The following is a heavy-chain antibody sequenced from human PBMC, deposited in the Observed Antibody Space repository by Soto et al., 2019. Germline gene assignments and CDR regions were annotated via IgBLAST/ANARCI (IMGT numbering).Heavy chain of an antibody. CDR3: GGLGSFDY. CDR1: GGSISSGDYY. V-gene: IGHV4-30-4*01. Sequence: QVQLQESGPGLVKPSQTRALTCTVSGGSISSGDYYWSWIRQPPGKGLEWIGYIYYSGSTYYNPALKSRVTRSLDTSKNQFSLRLISVTATDTAVYYCGGLGSFDYWGQGTLVPVSS. CDR2: IYYSGST. J-gene: IGHJ4*02. D-gene: IGHD3-16*01.